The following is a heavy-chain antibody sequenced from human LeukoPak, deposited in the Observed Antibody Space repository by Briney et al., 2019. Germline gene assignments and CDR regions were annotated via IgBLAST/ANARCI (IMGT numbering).Heavy chain of an antibody. Sequence: GGSLRLSCAASGFTFSSYGMHWVRQAPGKGLEWVAVISYDGSNKYYADSVKGRFTISRDNSKNTLYLQMNSLRAEDTAVYYCAKDGWYCSGGSCYGPDYWGQGTLVIVSS. CDR1: GFTFSSYG. CDR2: ISYDGSNK. D-gene: IGHD2-15*01. CDR3: AKDGWYCSGGSCYGPDY. J-gene: IGHJ4*02. V-gene: IGHV3-30*18.